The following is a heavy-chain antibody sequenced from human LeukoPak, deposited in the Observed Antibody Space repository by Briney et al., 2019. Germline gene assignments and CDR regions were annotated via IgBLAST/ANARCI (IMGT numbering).Heavy chain of an antibody. Sequence: PSGTLSLTCTVSGGSVSSGSYYWSWIRQPPGKGLEWIGYIYYSGSTNYNPSLKSRVTISVDTSKNQFSLKLSSVTAADTAVYYCARLYGGNGAFDIWGQGTMVTVSS. CDR3: ARLYGGNGAFDI. D-gene: IGHD4-23*01. CDR1: GGSVSSGSYY. V-gene: IGHV4-61*01. CDR2: IYYSGST. J-gene: IGHJ3*02.